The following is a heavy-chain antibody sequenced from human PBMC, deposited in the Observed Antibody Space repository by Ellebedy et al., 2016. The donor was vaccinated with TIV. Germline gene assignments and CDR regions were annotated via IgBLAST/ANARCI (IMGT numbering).Heavy chain of an antibody. J-gene: IGHJ6*02. CDR2: TYYKSKWYN. CDR3: ARGFWSSGMDV. D-gene: IGHD2-8*02. CDR1: GDSVSTNSAA. V-gene: IGHV6-1*01. Sequence: SQTLSLTCAISGDSVSTNSAAWNWIRQFPSRGLEWLGRTYYKSKWYNNYAVSVRSRIIVDPATSKNQFSLQLNSVTPEDSAVYFCARGFWSSGMDVWGQGTTVTVS.